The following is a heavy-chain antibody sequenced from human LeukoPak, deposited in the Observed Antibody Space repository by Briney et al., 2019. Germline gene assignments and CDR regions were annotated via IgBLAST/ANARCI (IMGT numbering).Heavy chain of an antibody. CDR3: ARVVVVTATPVNYFDY. Sequence: PSETLSLTCTVSGGSISDYYWSWVRQPPGKGLEWIGYIYYTGSTNYNPSLKSRVTISVDKSKNQFSLKLTSVTAADTAVYYCARVVVVTATPVNYFDYWGQGTLVTVSS. CDR2: IYYTGST. D-gene: IGHD2-15*01. J-gene: IGHJ4*02. V-gene: IGHV4-59*12. CDR1: GGSISDYY.